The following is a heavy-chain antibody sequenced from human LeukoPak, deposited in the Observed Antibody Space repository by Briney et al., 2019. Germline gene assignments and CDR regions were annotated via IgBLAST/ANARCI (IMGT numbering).Heavy chain of an antibody. CDR1: GLTFSTYG. D-gene: IGHD6-19*01. CDR3: AKGYGLRLVNNWFDP. CDR2: ISYDGSKS. Sequence: GGSLRLSCAASGLTFSTYGMHWVRQAPGKGLEWVAVISYDGSKSYYADSVKGRFTISRDNSKNTLYLQVNSLRAEDTAVYYCAKGYGLRLVNNWFDPWGQGTLVTVSS. V-gene: IGHV3-30*18. J-gene: IGHJ5*02.